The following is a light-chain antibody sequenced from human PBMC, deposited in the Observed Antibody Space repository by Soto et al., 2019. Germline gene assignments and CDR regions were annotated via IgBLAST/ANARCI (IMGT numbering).Light chain of an antibody. J-gene: IGKJ3*01. CDR2: GAS. Sequence: EIVMTQSPATLSVSPGERATLSCRASQSVSSNLAWYQQKPGQAPRLLIYGASTRATGIPARFSGSGSGTEFTLTISSWQSEDFAVYYCQQYNNWPFTFGPGTKWISN. CDR1: QSVSSN. V-gene: IGKV3-15*01. CDR3: QQYNNWPFT.